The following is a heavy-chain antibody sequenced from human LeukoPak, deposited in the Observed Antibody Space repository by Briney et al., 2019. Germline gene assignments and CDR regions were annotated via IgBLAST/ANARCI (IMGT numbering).Heavy chain of an antibody. CDR2: IVVGSGNT. Sequence: SVKVSCKASGFTFTNSAVQWVRQARGQRLEWIGWIVVGSGNTNYAQQFQERVTVTRDMSTSTAYMELSSLRSEDTAVYYCAADLAAQGYFDYWGQGTLVTVSS. CDR1: GFTFTNSA. D-gene: IGHD2-15*01. CDR3: AADLAAQGYFDY. J-gene: IGHJ4*02. V-gene: IGHV1-58*01.